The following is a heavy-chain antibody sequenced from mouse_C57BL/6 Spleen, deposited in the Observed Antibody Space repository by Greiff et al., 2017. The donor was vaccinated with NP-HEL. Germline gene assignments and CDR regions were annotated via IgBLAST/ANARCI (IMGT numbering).Heavy chain of an antibody. CDR1: GYAFTNYL. CDR3: ARQTGTGYFDV. CDR2: INPGSGGT. J-gene: IGHJ1*03. D-gene: IGHD4-1*01. Sequence: QVQLQQSGAELVRPGTSVKVSCKASGYAFTNYLIEWVKQRPGQGLEWIGVINPGSGGTNYNEKFKGKATLTADKSSSTAYMQLSSLTSEDSAVYFCARQTGTGYFDVWGTGTTVTVSS. V-gene: IGHV1-54*01.